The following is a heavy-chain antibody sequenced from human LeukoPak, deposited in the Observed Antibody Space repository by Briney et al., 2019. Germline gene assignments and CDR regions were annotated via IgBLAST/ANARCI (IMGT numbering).Heavy chain of an antibody. Sequence: SETLSLTCTVSGGVVSTSDYYWGWIRQSPGKGLEWIGDIFYTGKTNSNPSLKSRATISLDTSKNQFSLRLTSVTAADTPVYYCARVFDSWGQGKLVTVSS. CDR1: GGVVSTSDYY. J-gene: IGHJ4*02. CDR3: ARVFDS. CDR2: IFYTGKT. V-gene: IGHV4-39*07.